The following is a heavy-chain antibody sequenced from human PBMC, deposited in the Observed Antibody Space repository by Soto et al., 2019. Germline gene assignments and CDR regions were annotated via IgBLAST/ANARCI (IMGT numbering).Heavy chain of an antibody. CDR1: GFSLSTSGMC. D-gene: IGHD7-27*01. Sequence: SGPTLVNPTQTLTLTCTFSGFSLSTSGMCVSWIRQPPGKALEWLALIDWDDDKYYSTSLKTRLTISKDTSKNQVVLTMTNMEPVDTSTYYCARICLGYYYYGMDVWGQGTTVTVSS. V-gene: IGHV2-70*01. CDR2: IDWDDDK. J-gene: IGHJ6*02. CDR3: ARICLGYYYYGMDV.